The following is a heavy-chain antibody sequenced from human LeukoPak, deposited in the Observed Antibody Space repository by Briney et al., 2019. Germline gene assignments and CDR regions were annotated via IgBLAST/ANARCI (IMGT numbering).Heavy chain of an antibody. Sequence: GGSLRLSCAASGFTFSSYAMHWVRQAPGKGLEYVSAISSKGGSTYYANSVKGRFTISRDNSKNTLYLQMGSLRAEDMAVYYCATELISMVRGGIITSFDYWGQGTLVTVSS. CDR1: GFTFSSYA. CDR2: ISSKGGST. CDR3: ATELISMVRGGIITSFDY. D-gene: IGHD3-10*01. J-gene: IGHJ4*02. V-gene: IGHV3-64*01.